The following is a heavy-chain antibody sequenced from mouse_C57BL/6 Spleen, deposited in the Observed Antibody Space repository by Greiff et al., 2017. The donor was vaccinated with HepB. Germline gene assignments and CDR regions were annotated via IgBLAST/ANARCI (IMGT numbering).Heavy chain of an antibody. CDR3: ARRYPYYCAMDY. V-gene: IGHV14-2*01. CDR2: IDPEDGET. D-gene: IGHD1-1*01. J-gene: IGHJ4*01. CDR1: GFNIKDYY. Sequence: EVQLQQSGAELVKPGASVKLSCTASGFNIKDYYMHWVKQSTEQGLEWIGRIDPEDGETKSAPKFQGKATITADTSSNTGYLQLSSLASEDTAVYSCARRYPYYCAMDYWGQGTSVTVSS.